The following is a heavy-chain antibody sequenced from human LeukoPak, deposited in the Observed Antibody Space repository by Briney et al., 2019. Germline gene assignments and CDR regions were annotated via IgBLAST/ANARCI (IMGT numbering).Heavy chain of an antibody. CDR3: ARVGVRYGDFPN. CDR2: INPNSGGT. Sequence: ASVKVPCKASGYTFTGYYMHWVRQAPGQGLEWMGRINPNSGGTNYAQKFQGRVTMTRDTSISTAYMELSRLRSDDTAVYYCARVGVRYGDFPNWGQGTLVTVSS. J-gene: IGHJ1*01. CDR1: GYTFTGYY. D-gene: IGHD4-17*01. V-gene: IGHV1-2*06.